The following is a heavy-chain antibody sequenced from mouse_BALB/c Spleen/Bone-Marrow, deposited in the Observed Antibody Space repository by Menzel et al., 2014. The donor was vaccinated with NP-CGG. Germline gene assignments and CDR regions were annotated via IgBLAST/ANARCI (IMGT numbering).Heavy chain of an antibody. V-gene: IGHV14-3*02. CDR2: IDPANGNT. D-gene: IGHD1-1*01. J-gene: IGHJ4*01. CDR3: ALLLRYYAMDY. Sequence: EVQLQQSGAELVKPGASVKLSCTASGFNIKDTYMHWVKQRPEQGLEWIGRIDPANGNTKYDPKFQGKATITAETSSNTAYLQLSSLTSEDTAVYYCALLLRYYAMDYWGQGTSVTVSS. CDR1: GFNIKDTY.